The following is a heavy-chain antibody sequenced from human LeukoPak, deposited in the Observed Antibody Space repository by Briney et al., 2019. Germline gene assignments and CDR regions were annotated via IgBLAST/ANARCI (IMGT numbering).Heavy chain of an antibody. CDR2: INPNSGGT. V-gene: IGHV1-2*02. J-gene: IGHJ4*02. CDR3: ARAKTPGIAVAADY. Sequence: GASVKVSCKASGYTFTGYYMHWVRQAPGQGLEWMGWINPNSGGTNYAQKFQGRVTMTRDTSISTAYMELSRLRSDDTAVYYCARAKTPGIAVAADYWGQGTLVTVSS. CDR1: GYTFTGYY. D-gene: IGHD6-19*01.